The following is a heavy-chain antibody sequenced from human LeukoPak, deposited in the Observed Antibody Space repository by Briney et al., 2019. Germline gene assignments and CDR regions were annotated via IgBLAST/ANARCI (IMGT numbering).Heavy chain of an antibody. V-gene: IGHV3-11*01. J-gene: IGHJ4*02. D-gene: IGHD5-18*01. CDR3: ARTGPVDTAMDSYFDY. CDR1: GFTFSDYY. Sequence: NPGGSLRLSCAASGFTFSDYYMSWIRQAPGKGLEWVSYISSSGSTIYYADSVKGRFTISRDNAKNSLYLQMNSLRAEDTAVYYCARTGPVDTAMDSYFDYWGQGTLVTVSS. CDR2: ISSSGSTI.